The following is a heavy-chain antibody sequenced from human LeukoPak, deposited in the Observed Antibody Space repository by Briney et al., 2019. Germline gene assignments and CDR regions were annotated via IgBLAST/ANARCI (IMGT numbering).Heavy chain of an antibody. Sequence: APVKVSCKASGSPFTSSYMPWVRQAPGQGLEWMGIINPSGGSTSHAQKFQGRVTMTRDASTSTVYMELSSLRSEDTAVYYCARASYSGSRFNYGGQGTLVTVCS. V-gene: IGHV1-46*01. CDR1: GSPFTSSY. D-gene: IGHD5-12*01. CDR2: INPSGGST. J-gene: IGHJ4*02. CDR3: ARASYSGSRFNY.